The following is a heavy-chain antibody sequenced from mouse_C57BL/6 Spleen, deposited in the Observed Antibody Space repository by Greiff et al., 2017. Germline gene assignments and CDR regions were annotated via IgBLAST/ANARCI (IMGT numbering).Heavy chain of an antibody. CDR2: LLPGSGST. J-gene: IGHJ2*01. Sequence: QVQLQQSGAELMKPGASVTLSCKASGYTFTGYWIDWVKQTPGHGLEWIGELLPGSGSTNYNEKFKGKATFTADTSSNTAYMQLSSLTTEDSAIYNCAGSGCITTVSSSDDWGQGTTRTVSS. CDR1: GYTFTGYW. D-gene: IGHD1-1*01. CDR3: AGSGCITTVSSSDD. V-gene: IGHV1-9*01.